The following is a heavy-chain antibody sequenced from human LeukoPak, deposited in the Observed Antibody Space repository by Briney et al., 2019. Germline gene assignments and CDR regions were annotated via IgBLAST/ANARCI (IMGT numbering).Heavy chain of an antibody. V-gene: IGHV3-53*01. CDR3: AREQWLDY. J-gene: IGHJ4*02. CDR1: GFTVSSNY. Sequence: GGSLRLSCAASGFTVSSNYMSWVRQAPGEGLEWVSVISAGGSPYYADSVKGRFTLSRDDSKNTLYLQMNILRAEDTAVYFCAREQWLDYWGQGTLVTVSS. CDR2: ISAGGSP. D-gene: IGHD6-19*01.